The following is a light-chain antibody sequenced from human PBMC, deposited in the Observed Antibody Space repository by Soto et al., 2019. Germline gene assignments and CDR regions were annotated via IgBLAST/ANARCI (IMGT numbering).Light chain of an antibody. V-gene: IGKV2-30*01. CDR3: TQGTHWPPPT. Sequence: DVVMTQSPLSLPVTLGQPASISCRSSQSLVYSDGNTYLHWFQQRLGQSPRRLIYKVFNRDSGVPDRFSGSGSGTDFTLKISRVEAEDVGVYCCTQGTHWPPPTFGGGTKVEIK. CDR2: KVF. J-gene: IGKJ4*01. CDR1: QSLVYSDGNTY.